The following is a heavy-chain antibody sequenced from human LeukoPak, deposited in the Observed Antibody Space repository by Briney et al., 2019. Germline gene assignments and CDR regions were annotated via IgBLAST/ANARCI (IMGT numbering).Heavy chain of an antibody. Sequence: SETLSLTCTVSGGSVCSGSYYWSWIRQPPGNGLEWIGYIYYSGSTNYNPSLKSRVTISVDTSKNQFSLKLSSVTAADTAVYYCARADPVRYFDYWGQGTLVTVSS. V-gene: IGHV4-61*01. J-gene: IGHJ4*02. CDR1: GGSVCSGSYY. CDR2: IYYSGST. CDR3: ARADPVRYFDY.